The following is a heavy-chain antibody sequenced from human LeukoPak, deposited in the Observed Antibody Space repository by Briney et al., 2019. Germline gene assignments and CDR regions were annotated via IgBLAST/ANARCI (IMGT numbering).Heavy chain of an antibody. J-gene: IGHJ4*02. D-gene: IGHD3-10*01. Sequence: PSETLSLTCTVSGGSIYSSSYYWGWIRQPPGTGLEWIGTIYYTGSTYYNPSLKSRVNISIDTSKNQFSLKLSSVTAADTAVYYCARLDRWFGAYYFDYWGQGTLVTVSS. CDR2: IYYTGST. CDR1: GGSIYSSSYY. CDR3: ARLDRWFGAYYFDY. V-gene: IGHV4-39*01.